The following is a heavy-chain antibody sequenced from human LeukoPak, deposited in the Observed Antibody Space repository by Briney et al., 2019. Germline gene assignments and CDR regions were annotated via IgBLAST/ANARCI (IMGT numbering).Heavy chain of an antibody. CDR1: GFTFSSYD. CDR3: AKIPVLGSFDY. CDR2: ISGSGGST. D-gene: IGHD3-16*01. V-gene: IGHV3-23*01. Sequence: PGGSLRLSCSASGFTFSSYDMSGVRQAPGKGLEWVSAISGSGGSTYYADSVKGRFTISRDNSKNTLYLQMNSLRAEDTAVYYCAKIPVLGSFDYWGQGTLVTVSS. J-gene: IGHJ4*02.